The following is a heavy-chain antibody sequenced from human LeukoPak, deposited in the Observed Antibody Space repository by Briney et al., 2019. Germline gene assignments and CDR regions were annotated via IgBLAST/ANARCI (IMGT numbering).Heavy chain of an antibody. V-gene: IGHV3-33*05. D-gene: IGHD6-19*01. CDR3: ARDLSAAFDF. Sequence: GRTLRLSCAAFGFPFSSYGMHWVRQALGKGLEWVARLVYDERSDYANSVKGRFSISRDNSKNTLFLDMSDLRVEDTAVYYCARDLSAAFDFWGQGVLVTVSS. CDR2: LVYDERS. CDR1: GFPFSSYG. J-gene: IGHJ4*02.